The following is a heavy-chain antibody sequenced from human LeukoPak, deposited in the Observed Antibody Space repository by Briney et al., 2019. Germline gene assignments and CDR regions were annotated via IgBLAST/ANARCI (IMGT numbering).Heavy chain of an antibody. CDR1: GFTFNSYA. CDR2: ISGSGGST. D-gene: IGHD4-17*01. V-gene: IGHV3-23*01. Sequence: GGSLRLSCAASGFTFNSYAMSWVRQAPGKGLEWVSAISGSGGSTYYADSVKGRFTISRDNSKNTLNLQMNSLRAEDTAVYYCAKDPTTVTTGWYFDLWGRGTLVTVSS. CDR3: AKDPTTVTTGWYFDL. J-gene: IGHJ2*01.